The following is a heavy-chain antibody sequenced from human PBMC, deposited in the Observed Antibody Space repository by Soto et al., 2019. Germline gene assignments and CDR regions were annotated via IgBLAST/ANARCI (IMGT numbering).Heavy chain of an antibody. CDR1: GFTFTNAW. CDR3: IGTYSGSSMRFDY. J-gene: IGHJ4*02. D-gene: IGHD5-12*01. CDR2: VKSKTDGGTI. Sequence: EVQLVESGGGLVKPGESLRLSCAASGFTFTNAWMTWVRQAPGKGLEWVGRVKSKTDGGTIDYAAPVKDRFTISRDDSKNTLYLQMNSLKPEDTAVYYCIGTYSGSSMRFDYWGQGTLVTVSS. V-gene: IGHV3-15*01.